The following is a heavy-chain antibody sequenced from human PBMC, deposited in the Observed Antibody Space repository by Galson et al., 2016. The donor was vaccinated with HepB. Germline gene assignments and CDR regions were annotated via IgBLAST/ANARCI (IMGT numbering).Heavy chain of an antibody. J-gene: IGHJ6*02. CDR2: ISGYNGNT. Sequence: SVKVSCKASGYTFTSYGISWVRQAPGQGLEWMGWISGYNGNTNYAQRLQGRVTMATDTSTSTAYMELRSLRSDDTAVYYCARALRPGAGTPRVGGMDVWGGGTTVRVSS. CDR1: GYTFTSYG. D-gene: IGHD1/OR15-1a*01. CDR3: ARALRPGAGTPRVGGMDV. V-gene: IGHV1-18*01.